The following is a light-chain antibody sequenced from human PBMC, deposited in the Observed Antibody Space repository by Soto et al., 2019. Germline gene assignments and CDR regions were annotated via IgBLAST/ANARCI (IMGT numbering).Light chain of an antibody. CDR1: QSVYNS. CDR2: DAS. CDR3: QQRSNWPPWT. Sequence: EIVLTQSPATLSLSPGERATLSCRASQSVYNSLAWFQQKPGQAPRLLIYDASNRATGIPARFSGSGSGTDITLTISSLEPEDFAVYYCQQRSNWPPWTFGQGTKVDIK. J-gene: IGKJ1*01. V-gene: IGKV3-11*01.